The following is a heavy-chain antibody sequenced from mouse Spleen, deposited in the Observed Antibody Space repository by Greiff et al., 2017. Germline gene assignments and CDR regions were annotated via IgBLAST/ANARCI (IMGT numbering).Heavy chain of an antibody. CDR2: ISSGSSTI. V-gene: IGHV5-17*02. D-gene: IGHD1-2*01. J-gene: IGHJ4*01. CDR3: ARWDDDYGSYYYAMDY. CDR1: GFTFSSFG. Sequence: DVMLVESGGGLVQPGGSRKLSCAASGFTFSSFGMHWVRQAPEKGLEWVAYISSGSSTIYYADTVKGRFTISRDNPKNTLFLQMTSLRSEDTAMYYCARWDDDYGSYYYAMDYWGQGTSVTVSS.